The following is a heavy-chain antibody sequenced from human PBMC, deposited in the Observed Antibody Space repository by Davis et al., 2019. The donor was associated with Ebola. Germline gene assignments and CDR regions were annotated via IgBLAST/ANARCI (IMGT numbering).Heavy chain of an antibody. CDR2: IIPILGIA. CDR3: ARMRLGYCSSTSCPFDY. V-gene: IGHV1-69*04. J-gene: IGHJ4*02. Sequence: AASVKVSCKASGGTFSSYAISWVRQAPGQGLEWMGRIIPILGIANYAQKFQGRVTITADKSTSTAYMELSSLRSVDTAVYYCARMRLGYCSSTSCPFDYWGQGTLVTVSS. D-gene: IGHD2-2*01. CDR1: GGTFSSYA.